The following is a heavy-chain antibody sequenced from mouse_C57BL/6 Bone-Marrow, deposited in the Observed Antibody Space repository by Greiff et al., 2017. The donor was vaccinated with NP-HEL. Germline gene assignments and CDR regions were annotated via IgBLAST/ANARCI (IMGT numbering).Heavy chain of an antibody. J-gene: IGHJ3*01. V-gene: IGHV5-4*01. Sequence: EVKVVESGGGLVKPGGSLKLSCAASGFTFSSYAMSWVRQTPEKRLEWVATISDGGSYTYYPANVRGRFTISRDNAKNNLYLQMSHLKSEETAMYYCARDYDYDVGFAYWGQGTLVTVSA. CDR2: ISDGGSYT. CDR1: GFTFSSYA. CDR3: ARDYDYDVGFAY. D-gene: IGHD2-4*01.